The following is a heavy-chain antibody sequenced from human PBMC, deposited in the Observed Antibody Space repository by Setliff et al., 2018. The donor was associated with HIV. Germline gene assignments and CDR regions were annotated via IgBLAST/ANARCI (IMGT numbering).Heavy chain of an antibody. CDR1: DDSFSNYD. Sequence: PSETLSLTCVVSDDSFSNYDWTWIRQPPGKALQWIGYISSSGTTNYNPSLRSRVTISIETSNTHFSLWLRSVTAADTATYFCARLGRAIDDGGSSLRLDFWGQGMLGTVSS. CDR3: ARLGRAIDDGGSSLRLDF. D-gene: IGHD2-15*01. V-gene: IGHV4-4*09. CDR2: ISSSGTT. J-gene: IGHJ4*02.